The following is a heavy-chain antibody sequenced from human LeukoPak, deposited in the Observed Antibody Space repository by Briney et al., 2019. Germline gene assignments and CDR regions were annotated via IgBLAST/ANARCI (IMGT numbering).Heavy chain of an antibody. Sequence: PGGSLRLSCAASGITFSSYAMNWVRQAPGKGLEWVSAISGSDGSTYYADSVKGRFTISRDNSKNTLYLEMNSLRVEDTAVYYCAKEWYYYGSGSYGDFQHWGQGTLVTVSS. D-gene: IGHD3-10*01. CDR3: AKEWYYYGSGSYGDFQH. J-gene: IGHJ1*01. V-gene: IGHV3-23*01. CDR1: GITFSSYA. CDR2: ISGSDGST.